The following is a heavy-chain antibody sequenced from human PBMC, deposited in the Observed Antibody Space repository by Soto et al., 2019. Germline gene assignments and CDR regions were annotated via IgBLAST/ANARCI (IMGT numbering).Heavy chain of an antibody. CDR3: SRDQGIAPRRKLYYFDY. CDR2: INPIFGTA. V-gene: IGHV1-69*01. D-gene: IGHD6-13*01. Sequence: QVQLVQSGAEVKKPGSSVKVSCKASGGTFSSYAISWVRQAPGQGLEWMGGINPIFGTANYAQKFQGRVTITADESTSTAYMELSSLRSEDTAVYYCSRDQGIAPRRKLYYFDYWGQGNLVPVSS. J-gene: IGHJ4*02. CDR1: GGTFSSYA.